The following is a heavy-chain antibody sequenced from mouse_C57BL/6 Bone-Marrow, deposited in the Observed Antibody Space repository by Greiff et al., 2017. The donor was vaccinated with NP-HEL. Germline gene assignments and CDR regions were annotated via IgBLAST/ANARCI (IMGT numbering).Heavy chain of an antibody. CDR1: GYTFTSYW. J-gene: IGHJ2*01. D-gene: IGHD3-2*02. CDR3: ARDSGYAFDY. CDR2: ITPNNGGT. V-gene: IGHV1-53*01. Sequence: QVQLQQPGTELVKPGASVKLSCKASGYTFTSYWMHWLKQRPGQGLEWIGNITPNNGGTTDNEKFKTKATLTVDKSSSTAYMQLSSLTSEDSAVYYCARDSGYAFDYWGQGTTLTVSS.